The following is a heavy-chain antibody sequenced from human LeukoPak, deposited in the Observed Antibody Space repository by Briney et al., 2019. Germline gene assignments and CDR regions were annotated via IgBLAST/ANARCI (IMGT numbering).Heavy chain of an antibody. J-gene: IGHJ4*02. CDR3: ARDQAYCGGDYYFDF. D-gene: IGHD2-21*02. V-gene: IGHV4-61*09. CDR2: IYTSGST. Sequence: SETLSLTCTVSGGSISSGSYYWSWIRQPAGKGLEWIGHIYTSGSTNYNPSLKSRVTISVDTSKNQFSLKLRSVTAADTAVYYCARDQAYCGGDYYFDFWGQGTLVTVSS. CDR1: GGSISSGSYY.